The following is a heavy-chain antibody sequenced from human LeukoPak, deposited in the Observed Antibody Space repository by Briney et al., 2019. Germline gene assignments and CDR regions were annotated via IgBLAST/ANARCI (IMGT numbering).Heavy chain of an antibody. CDR3: ARDVPDFWSGFDH. CDR2: ISGNDGDT. D-gene: IGHD3-3*01. V-gene: IGHV1-18*01. CDR1: GYPFTTYG. Sequence: ASVKVSCKASGYPFTTYGLSWLRQAPGQGLEWMGQISGNDGDTTYAQKFQGRVTMTTDTGTTTAYMELTSLTSDDTAVYYCARDVPDFWSGFDHWGQGTLVTVSP. J-gene: IGHJ4*02.